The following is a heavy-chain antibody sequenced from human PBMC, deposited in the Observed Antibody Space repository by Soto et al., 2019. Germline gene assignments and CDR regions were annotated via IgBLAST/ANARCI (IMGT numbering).Heavy chain of an antibody. J-gene: IGHJ6*02. CDR2: MNPNSGNT. V-gene: IGHV1-8*01. Sequence: QVQLVQSGAEAKKPGASVKVSCKGSGYTFTSYDIYWVRQATGQGLEWMGWMNPNSGNTGYAQKFLGRVTMTRNTSISTAYMELSSLRSEDTAVYYCAREKTDYGMDVWGQGTTVTVSS. CDR1: GYTFTSYD. CDR3: AREKTDYGMDV.